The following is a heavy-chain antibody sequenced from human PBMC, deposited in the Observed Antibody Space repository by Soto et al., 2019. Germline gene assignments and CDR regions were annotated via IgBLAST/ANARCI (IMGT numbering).Heavy chain of an antibody. J-gene: IGHJ3*02. CDR2: IVVGSGNT. D-gene: IGHD7-27*01. Sequence: QMQLVQSGPEVKKPGTSVKVSCKASGFTFTSSAMQWVRQARGQRLEWIGWIVVGSGNTNYAQKFQERVTITRDMSTSTAYMELSSLRSEDTAVYYCAGAVSEATGDSNAFDIWGQGTMVTVSS. V-gene: IGHV1-58*02. CDR1: GFTFTSSA. CDR3: AGAVSEATGDSNAFDI.